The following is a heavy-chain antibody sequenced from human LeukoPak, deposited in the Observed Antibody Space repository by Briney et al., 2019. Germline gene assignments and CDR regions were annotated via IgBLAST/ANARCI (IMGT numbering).Heavy chain of an antibody. CDR2: ISSSSSYI. Sequence: GGSLRLSCAASGFTFSSYSMNWVRQAPGKGLEWVSSISSSSSYIYYADSVKGRFTISRDNAKNSLYLQMNSLGAEDTAVYYCASRVPCSGGSCYGLGYWGQGTLVTVSS. CDR3: ASRVPCSGGSCYGLGY. CDR1: GFTFSSYS. J-gene: IGHJ4*02. D-gene: IGHD2-15*01. V-gene: IGHV3-21*04.